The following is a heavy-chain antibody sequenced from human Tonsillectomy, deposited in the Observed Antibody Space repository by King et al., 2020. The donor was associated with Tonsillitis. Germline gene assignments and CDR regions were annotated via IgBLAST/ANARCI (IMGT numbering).Heavy chain of an antibody. CDR2: IYSGGST. Sequence: VQLVESGGGLVQPGGSLRLSCAASGFTVSSNYMSWVRQAPGKGLERVSVIYSGGSTYYADSVKGRFTISRDNSKNTLYLQMNSLRAEDTAVYYCARDLTGFGFGAYPYYYGMDVWGQGTTVTVSS. CDR1: GFTVSSNY. V-gene: IGHV3-66*01. D-gene: IGHD3-10*01. CDR3: ARDLTGFGFGAYPYYYGMDV. J-gene: IGHJ6*02.